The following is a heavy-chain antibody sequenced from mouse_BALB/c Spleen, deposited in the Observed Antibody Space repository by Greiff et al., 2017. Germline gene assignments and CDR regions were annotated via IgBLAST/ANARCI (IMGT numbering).Heavy chain of an antibody. V-gene: IGHV5-6-5*01. CDR3: ARGGNYDYYAMDY. Sequence: EVKLMESGGGLVKPGGSLKLSCAASGFTFSSYAMSWVRQTPEKRLEWVASISSGGSTYYPDSVKGRFTISRDNARNILYLQMSSLRSEDTAMYYCARGGNYDYYAMDYWGQGTSVTVSS. J-gene: IGHJ4*01. D-gene: IGHD2-1*01. CDR2: ISSGGST. CDR1: GFTFSSYA.